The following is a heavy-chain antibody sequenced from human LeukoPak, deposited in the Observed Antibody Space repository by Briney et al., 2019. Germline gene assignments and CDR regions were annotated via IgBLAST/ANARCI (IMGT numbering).Heavy chain of an antibody. CDR2: INGGGSNT. D-gene: IGHD3-22*01. J-gene: IGHJ5*01. Sequence: PGGSLRLSCAASGFTFSSYSMNWVRQAPGKGLEWVSTINGGGSNTYFAESVKGRFIISRDNSKNTLILRMNSLRAEDTALYYCAKDMYYDSSGPVFDSWGQGTLVTVSS. CDR3: AKDMYYDSSGPVFDS. CDR1: GFTFSSYS. V-gene: IGHV3-23*01.